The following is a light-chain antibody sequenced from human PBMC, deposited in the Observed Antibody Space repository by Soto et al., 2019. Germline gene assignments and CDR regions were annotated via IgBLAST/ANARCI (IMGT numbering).Light chain of an antibody. V-gene: IGKV3D-15*01. Sequence: EIVMTQSPATLSVSPGERATLSCRASQSVSSNLAWYQKKPGQAPRLLLYATSTRAAGFPDRFSGSGSGTDFTLTISSLEPDDFAVYYCQQYCTSPWTFGQGAKVEI. CDR1: QSVSSN. J-gene: IGKJ1*01. CDR3: QQYCTSPWT. CDR2: ATS.